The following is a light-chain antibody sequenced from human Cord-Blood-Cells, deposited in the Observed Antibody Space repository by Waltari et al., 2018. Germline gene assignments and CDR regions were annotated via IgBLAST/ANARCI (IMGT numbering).Light chain of an antibody. Sequence: DIQKTQSPSSLSASVGDKVTITFHAKQDISNSLNWYQQKPGKVPKILTYDATNLETGVPVRFRGSGCWTGFTFNISSLQPEDIATYYGQKYDKHPPLITFGPGTKVDIK. J-gene: IGKJ3*01. CDR3: QKYDKHPPLIT. V-gene: IGKV1-33*01. CDR1: QDISNS. CDR2: DAT.